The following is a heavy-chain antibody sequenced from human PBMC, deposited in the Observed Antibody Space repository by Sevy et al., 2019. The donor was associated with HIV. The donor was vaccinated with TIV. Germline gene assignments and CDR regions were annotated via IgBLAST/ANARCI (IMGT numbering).Heavy chain of an antibody. D-gene: IGHD1-26*01. CDR3: ARDRADSGSYLFYYYYGMDV. CDR2: IWYDGSNK. J-gene: IGHJ6*02. V-gene: IGHV3-33*01. Sequence: GGSLRLSCAASGFTFSSYGMHWVRQAPGKGLEWVAVIWYDGSNKYYADSVKGRFTISRDNSKNTLYLQMNSLRAEDTAVYYCARDRADSGSYLFYYYYGMDVWGQGTTVIVSS. CDR1: GFTFSSYG.